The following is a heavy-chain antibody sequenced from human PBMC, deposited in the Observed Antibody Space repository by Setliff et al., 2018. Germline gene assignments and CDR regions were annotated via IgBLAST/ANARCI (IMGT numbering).Heavy chain of an antibody. J-gene: IGHJ4*02. CDR3: ARDAPYTNTWRYFDH. D-gene: IGHD6-13*01. Sequence: AASVKVSCKTSGYSFTVFGISWLRQAPGQGFEWMGWISTNNGKTEYSQKVQGRVTMTTDRSTSTIYMELRSLRSDDTAMYYCARDAPYTNTWRYFDHWGQGTLVTVSS. CDR1: GYSFTVFG. V-gene: IGHV1-18*01. CDR2: ISTNNGKT.